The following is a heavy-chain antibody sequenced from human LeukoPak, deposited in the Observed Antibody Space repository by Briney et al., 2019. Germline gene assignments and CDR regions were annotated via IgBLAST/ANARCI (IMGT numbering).Heavy chain of an antibody. CDR3: ARDRRFRSGTYYWFDP. CDR1: GGSISSSYW. V-gene: IGHV4-4*02. CDR2: INHSGTT. J-gene: IGHJ5*02. D-gene: IGHD3-10*01. Sequence: PSQTLSLTCAVSGGSISSSYWWSWVRQPPGKGLGWIGEINHSGTTNYNPSLKHRVTISVDKSNNQFSLKLNSVTAADTAVYYCARDRRFRSGTYYWFDPWGQGVLVTVSS.